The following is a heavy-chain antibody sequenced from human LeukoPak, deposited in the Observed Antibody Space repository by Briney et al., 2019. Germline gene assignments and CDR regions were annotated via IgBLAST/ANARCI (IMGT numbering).Heavy chain of an antibody. Sequence: PSETLSLTCTVSGVSISSYYWTWIRQPPGKGLEWIGYIYYSGSTNYNPSLKSRVTISVDTSKNQFSLKMNSVTAADTAVYYCARGLATVTTYDYWGQGTLVTVSS. CDR2: IYYSGST. V-gene: IGHV4-59*01. CDR1: GVSISSYY. D-gene: IGHD4-17*01. CDR3: ARGLATVTTYDY. J-gene: IGHJ4*02.